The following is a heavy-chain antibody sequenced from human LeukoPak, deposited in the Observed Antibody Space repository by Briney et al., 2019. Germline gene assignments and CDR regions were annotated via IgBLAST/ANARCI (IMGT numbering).Heavy chain of an antibody. CDR1: GGSISSYY. D-gene: IGHD3-3*01. Sequence: SETLSLTCTVSGGSISSYYWSWIRQPPGKGLEWIGYIYYSGSTNYNPSLKSRVTISVDTSKNQFSLKLSSVTAADTAVYYCARVGYYDFWSGGPMDVWGQGTTVTVSS. CDR3: ARVGYYDFWSGGPMDV. V-gene: IGHV4-59*01. J-gene: IGHJ6*02. CDR2: IYYSGST.